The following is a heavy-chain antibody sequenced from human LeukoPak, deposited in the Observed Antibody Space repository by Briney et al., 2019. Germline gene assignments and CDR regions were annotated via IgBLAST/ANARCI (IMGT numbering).Heavy chain of an antibody. CDR1: GGSFSGYY. Sequence: SETLSLTCAVYGGSFSGYYWSWIRQPPGKGLEWIGEINRSGSTNYNPSLKNRVTISVDTSKNQFSLKLSSVTAADTAVYYCARGFGYDFWSGLHYFDYWGQGTLVTVSS. J-gene: IGHJ4*02. D-gene: IGHD3-3*01. V-gene: IGHV4-34*01. CDR2: INRSGST. CDR3: ARGFGYDFWSGLHYFDY.